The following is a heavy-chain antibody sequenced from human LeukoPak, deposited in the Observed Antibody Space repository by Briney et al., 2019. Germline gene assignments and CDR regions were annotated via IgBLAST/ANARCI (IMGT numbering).Heavy chain of an antibody. J-gene: IGHJ4*02. D-gene: IGHD3-22*01. CDR3: ARRMEGDSSGYPLYYFDY. CDR2: IFHTGST. CDR1: GDSISSGNY. V-gene: IGHV4-38-2*02. Sequence: SETLSLTCTVSGDSISSGNYWGWIRQPPGKGLEWIGSIFHTGSTYFNLSLKSRVTISVDTSKNQFSLKLSSVTAADTAVYYCARRMEGDSSGYPLYYFDYWGQGTLVTVSS.